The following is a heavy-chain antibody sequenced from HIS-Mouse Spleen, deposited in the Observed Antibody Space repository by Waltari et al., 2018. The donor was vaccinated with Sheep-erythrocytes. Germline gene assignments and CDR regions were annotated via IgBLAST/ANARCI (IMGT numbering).Heavy chain of an antibody. CDR1: GGSISSSSYY. Sequence: QVQLQQWGAGLLKPSETLSLTCTVSGGSISSSSYYWGWIRQPPGKGLEWIGSIYYSGSTYYNPSLKSRVTISVDTSKNQFSLKLSSVTAADTAVYYCARHKDTAMVHFDYWGQGTLVTVSS. CDR3: ARHKDTAMVHFDY. D-gene: IGHD5-18*01. V-gene: IGHV4-39*01. CDR2: IYYSGST. J-gene: IGHJ4*02.